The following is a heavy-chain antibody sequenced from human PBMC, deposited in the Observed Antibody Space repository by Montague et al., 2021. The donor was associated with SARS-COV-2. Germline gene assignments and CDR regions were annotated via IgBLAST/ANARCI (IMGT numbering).Heavy chain of an antibody. J-gene: IGHJ3*02. CDR1: GASISSSHW. V-gene: IGHV4-4*02. CDR3: ARAPIVVSGKNAFDI. Sequence: SETLSLTCAVSGASISSSHWWSWIRQPPVKGLEWMGEIYHTGSTXXNPXXXSRVTISVDKSKNQFSLKLSSVTAADTAVYFCARAPIVVSGKNAFDIWGQGTMVTVSS. D-gene: IGHD6-19*01. CDR2: IYHTGST.